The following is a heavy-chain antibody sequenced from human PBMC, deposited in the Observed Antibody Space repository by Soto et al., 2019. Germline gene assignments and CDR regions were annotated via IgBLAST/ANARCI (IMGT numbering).Heavy chain of an antibody. CDR3: ARDSEDSYDYYGMDV. CDR1: GGSINNYY. Sequence: SETLSLTCTVSGGSINNYYWSWIRRPPGKALEWIGYIYYSGSTNYNPSLKSRVTISVDTSKTQFSLKLSSVTAADTAVYYCARDSEDSYDYYGMDVWGQGTTVTVSS. CDR2: IYYSGST. J-gene: IGHJ6*02. V-gene: IGHV4-59*01.